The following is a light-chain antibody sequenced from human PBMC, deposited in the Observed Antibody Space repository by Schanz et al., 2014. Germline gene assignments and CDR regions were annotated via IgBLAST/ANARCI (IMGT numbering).Light chain of an antibody. Sequence: QSALTQPASVSGSPGQSITISCTGTSSDVGSYNFVSWYQQHPGKAPKLMIYEGSKRPSGVSNRFSGSKSGNTASLTISGLQAEDESDYYCCSYAGSYTLVFGGGTKVTV. CDR1: SSDVGSYNF. J-gene: IGLJ2*01. V-gene: IGLV2-23*01. CDR2: EGS. CDR3: CSYAGSYTLV.